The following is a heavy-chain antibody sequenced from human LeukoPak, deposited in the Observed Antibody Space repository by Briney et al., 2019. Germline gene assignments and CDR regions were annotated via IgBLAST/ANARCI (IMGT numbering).Heavy chain of an antibody. V-gene: IGHV4-30-4*01. CDR1: GGSISSGDYY. Sequence: SETLSLTCTVSGGSISSGDYYWSWIRQPPGKGLEWIGYIYYSGSTYYNPSLKSRVTISVDTSKNQFSLKLSSVTAADTAVYYCARRLWSGYYQPIDYWGQGTLVTVSS. J-gene: IGHJ4*02. CDR3: ARRLWSGYYQPIDY. D-gene: IGHD3-3*01. CDR2: IYYSGST.